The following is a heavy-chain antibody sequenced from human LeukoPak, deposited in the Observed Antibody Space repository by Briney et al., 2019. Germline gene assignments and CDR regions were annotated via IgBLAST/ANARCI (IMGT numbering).Heavy chain of an antibody. CDR1: GYTFTSNS. D-gene: IGHD6-6*01. Sequence: ASVTVSCKASGYTFTSNSINWVRQAPGQGLEWMGWISTYNGKTGYAQKVQGRVTMTTDTSTSTAYMELRSLRSDDTAVYYCARDRWRDGSSSFDNWGQGTLVTASS. CDR3: ARDRWRDGSSSFDN. CDR2: ISTYNGKT. V-gene: IGHV1-18*01. J-gene: IGHJ4*02.